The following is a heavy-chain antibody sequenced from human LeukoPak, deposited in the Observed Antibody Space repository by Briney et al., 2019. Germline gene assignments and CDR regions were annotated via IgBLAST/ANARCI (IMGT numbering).Heavy chain of an antibody. CDR1: GYSISSGYY. CDR2: IYHSGST. Sequence: SETLSLTCTVSGYSISSGYYWGWIRQPPGKGLEWIGSIYHSGSTYYNPSLKSRITISVDTSKNQFSLKLSSVTAADTAVYFCARAIAARRRVGWDYFDYWGQGTLVTVSS. D-gene: IGHD6-6*01. CDR3: ARAIAARRRVGWDYFDY. J-gene: IGHJ4*02. V-gene: IGHV4-38-2*02.